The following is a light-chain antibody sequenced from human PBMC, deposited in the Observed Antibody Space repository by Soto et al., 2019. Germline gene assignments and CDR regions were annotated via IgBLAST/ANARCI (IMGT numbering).Light chain of an antibody. V-gene: IGKV1-39*01. Sequence: IQLTQSPSSLSASVGDRVTITCRASQSISTYLHWYQQKPGKAPNLLIYAASTLQSGVPSRFSGSGSGTDFTLTISSLQPEDFATYFCQHGYSTPLTFGGGIKVDIK. CDR3: QHGYSTPLT. J-gene: IGKJ4*01. CDR1: QSISTY. CDR2: AAS.